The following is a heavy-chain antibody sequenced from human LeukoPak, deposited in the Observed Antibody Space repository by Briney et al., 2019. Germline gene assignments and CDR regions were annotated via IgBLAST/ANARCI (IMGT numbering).Heavy chain of an antibody. D-gene: IGHD2-2*02. J-gene: IGHJ5*02. V-gene: IGHV3-15*01. CDR1: GFTFSNAW. CDR3: TTELAGYCSITSCYTNTWFAP. CDR2: IRSKTDGGTT. Sequence: GGSLRLSCAASGFTFSNAWMSWVRQTPGKGLEWVGRIRSKTDGGTTDYGAPVKGRFTLSRDDSKNTLYLQMDSLKTEDTAVYYCTTELAGYCSITSCYTNTWFAPWGQGTLVTVSS.